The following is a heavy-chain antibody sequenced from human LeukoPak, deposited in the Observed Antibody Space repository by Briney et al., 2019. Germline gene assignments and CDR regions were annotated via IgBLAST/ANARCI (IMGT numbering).Heavy chain of an antibody. Sequence: TGGSLRLSYAAAGFTFSKFAMHWVRQAPGKGLEWVAVVSYDGSYKYYADSVKGRFTISRDNSKNTLYLQMNSLRAEDTAVYYCARAPGDGAAYYFDYWGQGTLVTVSS. V-gene: IGHV3-30*04. CDR2: VSYDGSYK. D-gene: IGHD3-16*01. J-gene: IGHJ4*02. CDR1: GFTFSKFA. CDR3: ARAPGDGAAYYFDY.